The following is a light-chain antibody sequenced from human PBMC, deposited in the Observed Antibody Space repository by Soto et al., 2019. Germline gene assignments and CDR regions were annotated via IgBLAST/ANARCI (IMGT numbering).Light chain of an antibody. CDR3: PQYGRWPPEN. J-gene: IGKJ2*01. CDR1: QSVSRN. Sequence: EVVLPQSPATLSVSPGDRATLSCRASQSVSRNLAWYQQKPGQAPRLLIYGASTRATGVPARFSRRGSAREFSLSISSLQSEDVAVYYCPQYGRWPPENFRQGNKLEI. V-gene: IGKV3-15*01. CDR2: GAS.